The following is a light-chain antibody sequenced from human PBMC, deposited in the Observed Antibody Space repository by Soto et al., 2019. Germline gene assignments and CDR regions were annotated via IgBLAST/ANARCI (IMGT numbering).Light chain of an antibody. V-gene: IGLV3-21*04. J-gene: IGLJ2*01. CDR3: QVWDTSSDHVV. CDR2: SDS. CDR1: NVGSKS. Sequence: SYELTQPPSVSVAPGKTANIPCGGNNVGSKSVHWYQQKPGQAPVLVIYSDSDRPSGIPERFSASNSGNTATLTISRVEAGDEADYYCQVWDTSSDHVVFGGGTKLTVL.